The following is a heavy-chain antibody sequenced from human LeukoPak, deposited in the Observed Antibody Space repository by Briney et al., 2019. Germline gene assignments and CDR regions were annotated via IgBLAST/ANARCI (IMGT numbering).Heavy chain of an antibody. CDR2: VYYSGSI. D-gene: IGHD3-3*01. V-gene: IGHV4-39*07. Sequence: SETLSLTCTVSVGSISRSSDHCRWSRQPPGKGRDWIVSVYYSGSIYYNSSLKSRVTISVDTSTNKFSLRLSSVNAADTAMYYCARTSEDDLNYYYMDVWGKGTTVTVSS. CDR1: VGSISRSSDH. CDR3: ARTSEDDLNYYYMDV. J-gene: IGHJ6*03.